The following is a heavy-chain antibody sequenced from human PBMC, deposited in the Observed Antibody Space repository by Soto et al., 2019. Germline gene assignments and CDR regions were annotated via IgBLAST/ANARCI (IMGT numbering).Heavy chain of an antibody. V-gene: IGHV4-39*01. CDR1: GGSISSSSYY. D-gene: IGHD4-17*01. Sequence: SETLSLTCTVSGGSISSSSYYWGWIRQPPGKGLEWIGSIYYSGSTYYNPSLKSRVTISVDTSKNQFSLKLSSVTAADTAVYYCASRGVYVTTYIDYWGQGTLVTVSS. J-gene: IGHJ4*02. CDR3: ASRGVYVTTYIDY. CDR2: IYYSGST.